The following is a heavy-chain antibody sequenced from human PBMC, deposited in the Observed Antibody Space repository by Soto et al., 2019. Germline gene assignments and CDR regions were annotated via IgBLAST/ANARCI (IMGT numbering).Heavy chain of an antibody. D-gene: IGHD1-26*01. Sequence: GGSLRLSCAASEFTFSNYAMTWVHQAPGKGLEWVSLITGSGVTTYYADSVKGRFTIARDNSKNTLYLQMNSLRAGDTARYYCAKAVSGSIRYFDYWGQGTLVTVSS. CDR2: ITGSGVTT. CDR3: AKAVSGSIRYFDY. CDR1: EFTFSNYA. V-gene: IGHV3-23*01. J-gene: IGHJ4*02.